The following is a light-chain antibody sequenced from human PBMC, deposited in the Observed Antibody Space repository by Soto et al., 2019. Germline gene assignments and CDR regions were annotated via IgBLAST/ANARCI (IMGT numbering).Light chain of an antibody. CDR3: QQYNSYSTT. Sequence: DIQMPQAPSTLSASVGDRVTITGRAIQSISSWLAWYQQKPGKAHKLLIYAASSLESGVPSRFSGSGSGTEFTLTISSLQPDDFATYYCQQYNSYSTTFGHGTRV. CDR1: QSISSW. J-gene: IGKJ1*01. CDR2: AAS. V-gene: IGKV1-5*01.